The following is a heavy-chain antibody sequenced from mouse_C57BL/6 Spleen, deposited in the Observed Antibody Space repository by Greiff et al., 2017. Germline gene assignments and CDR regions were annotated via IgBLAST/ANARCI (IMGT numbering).Heavy chain of an antibody. CDR1: GYSFTGYY. D-gene: IGHD2-4*01. CDR2: INPSTGGT. Sequence: EVQLQQSGPELVKPGASVKISCKASGYSFTGYYMNWVKQSPEKSLEWIGEINPSTGGTTYNQKFKAKATLTVDKSSSTAYMQLKSLTSEDSAVYYCARYDYDGGGYFDVWGTGTTVTVSS. CDR3: ARYDYDGGGYFDV. V-gene: IGHV1-42*01. J-gene: IGHJ1*03.